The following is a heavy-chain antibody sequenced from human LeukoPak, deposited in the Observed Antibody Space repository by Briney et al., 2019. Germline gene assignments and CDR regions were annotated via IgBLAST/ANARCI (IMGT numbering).Heavy chain of an antibody. J-gene: IGHJ4*02. Sequence: SQTLSLTCTVSGGSISSAPYYWSWIRQRPGKGLEWMGYISHSGNTYYNPSLKSRLNISADTSRNQFSLKLRSVTAADTALYFCAREGYYYDSSGPIDYWGQGTRVTVSS. CDR1: GGSISSAPYY. V-gene: IGHV4-31*03. D-gene: IGHD3-22*01. CDR3: AREGYYYDSSGPIDY. CDR2: ISHSGNT.